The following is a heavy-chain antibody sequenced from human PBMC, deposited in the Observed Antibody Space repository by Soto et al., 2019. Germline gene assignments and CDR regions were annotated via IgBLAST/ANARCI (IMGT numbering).Heavy chain of an antibody. Sequence: QVQLVESGGGLVKPGGSLRLSCAASGFTFSDYYMSWIRQAPGKGLEWVSYISSSSSYTNYADSVKGRFTISRDNAKNSLYLQMNSLRAEDTAVYYCARMRGGSYHAEYFQHWGQGTLVTVSS. CDR1: GFTFSDYY. CDR3: ARMRGGSYHAEYFQH. D-gene: IGHD1-26*01. J-gene: IGHJ1*01. CDR2: ISSSSSYT. V-gene: IGHV3-11*06.